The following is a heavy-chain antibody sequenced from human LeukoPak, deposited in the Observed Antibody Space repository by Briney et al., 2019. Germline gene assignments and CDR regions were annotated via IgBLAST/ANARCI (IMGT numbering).Heavy chain of an antibody. J-gene: IGHJ4*02. V-gene: IGHV4-39*07. Sequence: SETLSLTCTVSGGSISSSSYYWGWIRQPPGKGLEWIGSIYYSGSTYYNPSLKSRVTISVGTTKNQFSLQLTSVTAADTAVYYCARDRWDGYNEGDFDYWGQGTLVTVSS. CDR3: ARDRWDGYNEGDFDY. CDR1: GGSISSSSYY. D-gene: IGHD5-24*01. CDR2: IYYSGST.